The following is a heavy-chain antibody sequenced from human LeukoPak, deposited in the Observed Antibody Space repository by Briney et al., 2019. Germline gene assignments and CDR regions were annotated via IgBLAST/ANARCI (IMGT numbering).Heavy chain of an antibody. CDR3: ARRVTDTYYYYYYIDV. Sequence: SETLSLTCAVYGGSFSGYYWSWIRQPPGKGLEWIGEINHRGSTNSNPSLKSRVTISVDTSKNLFSLKLSSVTAADTAVYYCARRVTDTYYYYYYIDVWGKGTTVTVSS. J-gene: IGHJ6*03. V-gene: IGHV4-34*01. D-gene: IGHD2-21*02. CDR1: GGSFSGYY. CDR2: INHRGST.